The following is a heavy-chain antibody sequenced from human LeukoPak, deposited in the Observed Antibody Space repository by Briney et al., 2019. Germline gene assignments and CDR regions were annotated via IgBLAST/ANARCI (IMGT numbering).Heavy chain of an antibody. J-gene: IGHJ4*02. CDR3: ARSSTIFGVVIINY. CDR2: MNPNSGNT. V-gene: IGHV1-8*01. Sequence: ASVKVSCKASGYTFTSYDINWVRQATGQGLEWMGWMNPNSGNTGYAQKFQGRVTMTRNTSISTAYMELSSLRYEDTAVYYCARSSTIFGVVIINYWGQGALVTVSS. CDR1: GYTFTSYD. D-gene: IGHD3-3*01.